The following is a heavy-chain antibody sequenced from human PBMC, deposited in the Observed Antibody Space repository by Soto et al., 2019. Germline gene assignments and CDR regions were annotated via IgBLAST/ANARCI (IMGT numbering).Heavy chain of an antibody. CDR1: GYSFSSYW. Sequence: EVHLVQSGAEVKKPGESLKISCKGSGYSFSSYWIGWVRQMPGKGLEWMGIIYPGDSNTRYSPSFQGQVTISADKSISTAYLQWSSLKAPDTAMYYCARHANDLDSSAWDWGQGTLVTVSS. CDR2: IYPGDSNT. J-gene: IGHJ4*02. D-gene: IGHD3-22*01. V-gene: IGHV5-51*01. CDR3: ARHANDLDSSAWD.